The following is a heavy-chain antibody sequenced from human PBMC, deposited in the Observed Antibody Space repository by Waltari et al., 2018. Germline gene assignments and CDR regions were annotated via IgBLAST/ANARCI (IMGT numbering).Heavy chain of an antibody. D-gene: IGHD6-6*01. V-gene: IGHV4-59*01. CDR3: ARGGSGAARYFDY. Sequence: QVQLQESGPGLVKPSETLSLTCTVSGGSISSYYWSWIRQPPGKGLEWIGYIYYSGSTNYNPSLKSRVTISVDTAKNQFSLKLSSVTAADTAVYYCARGGSGAARYFDYWGQGTLVTVSS. CDR2: IYYSGST. J-gene: IGHJ4*02. CDR1: GGSISSYY.